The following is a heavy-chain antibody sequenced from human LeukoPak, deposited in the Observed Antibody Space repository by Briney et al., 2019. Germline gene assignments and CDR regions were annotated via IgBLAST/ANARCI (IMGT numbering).Heavy chain of an antibody. V-gene: IGHV3-15*01. CDR2: IKSKSAGGTT. CDR3: SGSGSFYNPGY. D-gene: IGHD3-10*01. J-gene: IGHJ4*02. CDR1: GFTFTNAW. Sequence: GGSLRLSCAASGFTFTNAWMTWVRQAPGKGLEWVGRIKSKSAGGTTDYAAPVRGRFTISRDDSKNTLYLQMSSLKTEDTAVYYCSGSGSFYNPGYWGQGTLVTVSS.